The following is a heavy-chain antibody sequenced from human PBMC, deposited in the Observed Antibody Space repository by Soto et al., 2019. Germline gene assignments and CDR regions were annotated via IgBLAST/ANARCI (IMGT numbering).Heavy chain of an antibody. D-gene: IGHD6-13*01. V-gene: IGHV4-39*01. J-gene: IGHJ6*02. CDR1: GGSISSSSYY. CDR3: ARHGAWIAAAGDPDYYYGMDV. CDR2: IYYSGST. Sequence: PSETLSLTCTVSGGSISSSSYYWGWIRQPPGKGLEWIGSIYYSGSTYYNPSLKSRVTISVDTSKNQFSLKLSSVTAADTAVYYCARHGAWIAAAGDPDYYYGMDVWGQGATVTVSS.